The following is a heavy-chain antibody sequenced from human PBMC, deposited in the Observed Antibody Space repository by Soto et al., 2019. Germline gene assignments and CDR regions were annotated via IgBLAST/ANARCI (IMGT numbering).Heavy chain of an antibody. CDR3: AAGGSLVVATRRLLDV. V-gene: IGHV4-59*03. Sequence: SETLSLTCTLSAGSIRSYCWTWPRLPPRNVLQCIGCTCNRCTTNYNPSLESRVAISIDTQKNQFSLQLSSVTVADTAFYYCAAGGSLVVATRRLLDVWGKGTTVSVSS. D-gene: IGHD2-2*01. CDR2: TCNRCTT. J-gene: IGHJ6*04. CDR1: AGSIRSYC.